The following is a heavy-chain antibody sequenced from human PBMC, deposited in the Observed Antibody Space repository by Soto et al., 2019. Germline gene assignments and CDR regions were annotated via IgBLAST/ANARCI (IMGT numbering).Heavy chain of an antibody. CDR1: GGSFSGYF. D-gene: IGHD6-19*01. Sequence: PSETLSLTXAVYGGSFSGYFWNWIRQSPGKGLEWIGKVNHNGRNNYNPSLKSRVTISLDMSKNQISLKLTSVTAADTAVYYCARGGGSDWQVAFDFWGQGTMVTVSS. CDR3: ARGGGSDWQVAFDF. V-gene: IGHV4-34*01. CDR2: VNHNGRN. J-gene: IGHJ3*01.